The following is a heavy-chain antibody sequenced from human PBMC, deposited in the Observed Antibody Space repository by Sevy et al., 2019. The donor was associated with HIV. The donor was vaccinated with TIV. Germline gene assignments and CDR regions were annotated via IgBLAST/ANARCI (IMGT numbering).Heavy chain of an antibody. J-gene: IGHJ6*02. CDR1: GYTFTSYA. CDR3: ASMWGTVFAYFY. D-gene: IGHD3-16*01. V-gene: IGHV1-3*01. CDR2: INAGNGNT. Sequence: ASVKVSCKASGYTFTSYAMHWVRQAPGQRLEWMGWINAGNGNTKYSQKFQGRVTITRDTSASTAYMELGGLRSEDTAVYYCASMWGTVFAYFYWGQGTTVTVSS.